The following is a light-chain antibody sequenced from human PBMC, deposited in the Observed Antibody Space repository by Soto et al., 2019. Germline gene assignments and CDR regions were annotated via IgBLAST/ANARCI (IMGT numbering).Light chain of an antibody. J-gene: IGLJ2*01. V-gene: IGLV2-14*01. CDR3: SSYTSSSTLVV. Sequence: QSALTQPASVSGSPGQSITISCTGTSSDVGGYNYVSWYQQHPGKAPKLMIYDVSNRPCGVSNRYSGSKSDNTASLTISGLQVEDEADHYCSSYTSSSTLVVFGGGTKVTVL. CDR2: DVS. CDR1: SSDVGGYNY.